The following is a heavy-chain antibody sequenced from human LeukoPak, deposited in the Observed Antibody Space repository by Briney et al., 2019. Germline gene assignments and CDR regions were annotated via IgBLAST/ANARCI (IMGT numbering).Heavy chain of an antibody. J-gene: IGHJ4*02. CDR3: AKGSDYYYDSSGFFDY. V-gene: IGHV3-74*01. D-gene: IGHD3-22*01. Sequence: GGSLRLSCAASGFTFSSHWMHWVRQAPGKGLVWVSRIKDDGSHTNYADSVKGRFTISRDNSKNTLYLQMNSLRAEDTAVYYCAKGSDYYYDSSGFFDYWGQGTLVTVSS. CDR2: IKDDGSHT. CDR1: GFTFSSHW.